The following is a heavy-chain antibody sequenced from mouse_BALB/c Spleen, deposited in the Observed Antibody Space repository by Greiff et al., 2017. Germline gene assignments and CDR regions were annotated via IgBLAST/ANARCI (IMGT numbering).Heavy chain of an antibody. D-gene: IGHD2-12*01. CDR2: IRNKANGYTT. V-gene: IGHV7-3*02. J-gene: IGHJ3*01. CDR1: GFTFTDYY. Sequence: EVQVVETGGGLVQPGGSLRLSCAPSGFTFTDYYMSWVRQPPGKALEWLGFIRNKANGYTTEYSASVKGRFTISRDNSQSILYLQMNTLRAEDSATYYCARDIVGGFAYWGQGTLVTVSA. CDR3: ARDIVGGFAY.